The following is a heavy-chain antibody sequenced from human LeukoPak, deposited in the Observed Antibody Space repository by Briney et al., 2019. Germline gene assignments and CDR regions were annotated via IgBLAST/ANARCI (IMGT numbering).Heavy chain of an antibody. CDR1: GFTFSSYW. Sequence: GGSLRLSCAASGFTFSSYWMSWVRQAPGKGLEWVANIKQDGSEKYYVDSVKGRFTISRDNAKNSLYLQMNSLRAEDTAVYYCAKVRAYYDILTGYGGDYYFDYWGQGTLVTVSS. D-gene: IGHD3-9*01. CDR2: IKQDGSEK. J-gene: IGHJ4*02. CDR3: AKVRAYYDILTGYGGDYYFDY. V-gene: IGHV3-7*01.